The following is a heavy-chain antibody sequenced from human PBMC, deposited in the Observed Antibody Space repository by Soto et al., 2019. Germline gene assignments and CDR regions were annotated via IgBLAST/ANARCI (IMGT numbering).Heavy chain of an antibody. CDR3: ARRGGSSSGYYYYAMDV. CDR1: SDSMNSGGYY. J-gene: IGHJ6*02. Sequence: SETLSLTCSVSSDSMNSGGYYWSGIRQHPGKGLEWIGYIYSNGDTYYNPSLKSRVTISVDTSKNQFSLNLTSVTAADTAVYYCARRGGSSSGYYYYAMDVWGQGTTVT. CDR2: IYSNGDT. D-gene: IGHD6-6*01. V-gene: IGHV4-31*03.